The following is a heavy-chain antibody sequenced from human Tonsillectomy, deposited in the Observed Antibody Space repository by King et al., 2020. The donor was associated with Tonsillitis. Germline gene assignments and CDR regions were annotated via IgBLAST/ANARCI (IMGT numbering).Heavy chain of an antibody. CDR2: ISSSSSYI. Sequence: VQLVESGGGLVKPGGSLRLSCAASGFIFSSYSMNWVRQAPGKGLEWVSSISSSSSYIYYADSGKGRFTISRDNAKNSLYLQMNGLRAEDTAMYYCARGYCSGGSCYDDGNYFDYWGQGTLVTVSS. CDR1: GFIFSSYS. J-gene: IGHJ4*02. CDR3: ARGYCSGGSCYDDGNYFDY. D-gene: IGHD2-15*01. V-gene: IGHV3-21*01.